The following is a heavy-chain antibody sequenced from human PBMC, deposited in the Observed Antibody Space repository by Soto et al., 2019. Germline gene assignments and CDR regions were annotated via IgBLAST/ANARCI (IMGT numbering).Heavy chain of an antibody. D-gene: IGHD2-8*01. Sequence: ESGGGLVQPGRSLRLSCAASGFTFGDYAMHWVRQTPGKGLEWVSAISWNSGSRAYADSVKGRFSISRDNAKNSLYLQMNSLRPEDTALYYCTKDPYQLMVYTFDFWGQGTQVTVSS. J-gene: IGHJ5*01. CDR3: TKDPYQLMVYTFDF. CDR2: ISWNSGSR. CDR1: GFTFGDYA. V-gene: IGHV3-9*01.